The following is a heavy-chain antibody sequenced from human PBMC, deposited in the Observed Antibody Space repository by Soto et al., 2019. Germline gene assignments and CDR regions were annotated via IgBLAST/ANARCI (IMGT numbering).Heavy chain of an antibody. J-gene: IGHJ6*02. CDR1: GFTFSNYW. Sequence: GGSLRLSCAATGFTFSNYWMHWVRQAPGKGLVWVSRINSDGSTTNYADSVKGRFTISRDNAKNTLYLQMNNLRAEDTAVYYCARGNYYSMDVWGQGTTVTVSS. CDR3: ARGNYYSMDV. V-gene: IGHV3-74*01. CDR2: INSDGSTT.